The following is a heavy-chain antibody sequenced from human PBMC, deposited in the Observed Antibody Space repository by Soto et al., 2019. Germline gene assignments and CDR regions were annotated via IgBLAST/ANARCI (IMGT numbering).Heavy chain of an antibody. Sequence: SGGSLRLSCATSGFTVSSSYMTWFRQAPWKGLEWVSSISGSTDDTFYADSVKGRFTISRDNSKNTLFLQMNSLRAEDTAVYYCAKEVFGVVAGSGLDTWGQGTLVTVSS. CDR2: ISGSTDDT. D-gene: IGHD2-15*01. CDR3: AKEVFGVVAGSGLDT. CDR1: GFTVSSSY. V-gene: IGHV3-23*01. J-gene: IGHJ5*02.